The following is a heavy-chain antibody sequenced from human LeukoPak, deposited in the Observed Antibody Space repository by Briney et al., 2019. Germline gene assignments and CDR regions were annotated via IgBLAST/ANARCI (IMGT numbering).Heavy chain of an antibody. CDR1: GFTFDDYA. J-gene: IGHJ4*02. CDR2: ISWNSGSI. V-gene: IGHV3-9*01. Sequence: GGSLRLSCAASGFTFDDYAMHWVRQAPGKGLEWVSGISWNSGSIGYADSVKGRFTISRDNAKNSLYLQMNSLRADDTAVYYCARDPLPEYYDYVWGSSRKTPFDYWGQGTLVTVSS. D-gene: IGHD3-16*01. CDR3: ARDPLPEYYDYVWGSSRKTPFDY.